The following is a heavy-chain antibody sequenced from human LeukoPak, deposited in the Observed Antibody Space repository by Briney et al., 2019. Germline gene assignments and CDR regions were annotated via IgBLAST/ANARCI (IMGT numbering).Heavy chain of an antibody. V-gene: IGHV4-34*01. Sequence: SETLSLTCAVYGGSFSGYYWSWIRQPPGKGLEWIGEINHSGSTNYNPSLKSRVTISVDTSKNQFSLKLSSVTAADTAVYYCARGRGSSWYGYYFDYWGRGTLVTVSS. J-gene: IGHJ4*02. CDR1: GGSFSGYY. CDR2: INHSGST. CDR3: ARGRGSSWYGYYFDY. D-gene: IGHD6-13*01.